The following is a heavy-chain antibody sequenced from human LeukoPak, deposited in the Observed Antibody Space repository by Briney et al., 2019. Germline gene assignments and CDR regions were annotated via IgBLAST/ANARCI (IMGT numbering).Heavy chain of an antibody. J-gene: IGHJ4*02. V-gene: IGHV3-7*01. CDR1: GGSFSGYY. CDR2: IKEDGSQK. Sequence: PTSETLSLTCAVYGGSFSGYYWSWIRQAPGKGLEWVANIKEDGSQKYYVDSVKGRFTISRDNAKNSLYLQMNSLRVEDTAVYYCARPSSGWYGGNYWGQGTLVTVSS. CDR3: ARPSSGWYGGNY. D-gene: IGHD6-19*01.